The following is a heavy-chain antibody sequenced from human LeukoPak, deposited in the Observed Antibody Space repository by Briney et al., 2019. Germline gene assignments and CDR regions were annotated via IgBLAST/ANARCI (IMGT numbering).Heavy chain of an antibody. V-gene: IGHV3-7*02. J-gene: IGHJ4*02. CDR3: AKVPGG. Sequence: PGGSLRLSCAASGFTFGSYWMNWVRQAPGKGLEWVANIKEDGSEKYYVDSVKGRFTISRDNAKNPLYLQMNSLRAEDTAVYYCAKVPGGWGQGALVTVSS. CDR2: IKEDGSEK. CDR1: GFTFGSYW. D-gene: IGHD3-10*01.